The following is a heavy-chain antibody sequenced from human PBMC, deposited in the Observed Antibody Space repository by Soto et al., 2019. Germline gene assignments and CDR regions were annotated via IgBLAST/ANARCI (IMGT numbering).Heavy chain of an antibody. J-gene: IGHJ3*02. CDR2: ISAYNGNT. D-gene: IGHD5-18*01. V-gene: IGHV1-18*01. Sequence: ASVKVSCPASGYTFTRYGISWVRQAPGQGLEWMGWISAYNGNTNYAQKLQGRVTMTTDTSTSTAYMELRSLRSDDTAVYYCAGQNALRYSYGPEAFAIGGQGTMVTGS. CDR1: GYTFTRYG. CDR3: AGQNALRYSYGPEAFAI.